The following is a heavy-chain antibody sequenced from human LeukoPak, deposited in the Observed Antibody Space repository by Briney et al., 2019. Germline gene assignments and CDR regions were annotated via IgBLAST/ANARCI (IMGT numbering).Heavy chain of an antibody. CDR1: GFTFSSYW. Sequence: QPGGSLRLSCAASGFTFSSYWMSWVRQAPGKGLEWVANIKQDGSEKYYVDSVKGRFTISRDNAKNSLYLQMNSLRAEDTAVYYCARERQQLARYYYYYYMDVWGKGTTVTVS. J-gene: IGHJ6*03. D-gene: IGHD6-13*01. CDR2: IKQDGSEK. CDR3: ARERQQLARYYYYYYMDV. V-gene: IGHV3-7*01.